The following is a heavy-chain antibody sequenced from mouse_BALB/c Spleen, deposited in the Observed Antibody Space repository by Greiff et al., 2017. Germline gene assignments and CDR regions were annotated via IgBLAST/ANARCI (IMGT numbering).Heavy chain of an antibody. Sequence: QVQLQQSGAELVRPGVSVKISCKGSGYTFTDYAMHWVKQSHAKSLEWIGVISTYYGDASYNQKFKGKATMTVDKSSSTAYMELARLTSEDSAIYDGARREYGNYDWLAYWGQGTLVTVAA. J-gene: IGHJ3*01. D-gene: IGHD2-10*02. CDR1: GYTFTDYA. V-gene: IGHV1S137*01. CDR2: ISTYYGDA. CDR3: ARREYGNYDWLAY.